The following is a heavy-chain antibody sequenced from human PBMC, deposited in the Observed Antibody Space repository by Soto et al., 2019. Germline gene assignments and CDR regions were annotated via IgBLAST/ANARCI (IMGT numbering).Heavy chain of an antibody. D-gene: IGHD3-9*01. J-gene: IGHJ5*02. CDR1: GYTFTSYA. CDR2: INAGNGNT. CDR3: ARARSGLRYFDWLSWFDP. Sequence: QVQLVQSGAEVKKPGASVKVSCKASGYTFTSYAMQWERQAPGQRLEWMGWINAGNGNTKYSQKFQGRVTITRDTSASTAYMELSSLRSEDTAVYYCARARSGLRYFDWLSWFDPWGQGTLVTVSS. V-gene: IGHV1-3*01.